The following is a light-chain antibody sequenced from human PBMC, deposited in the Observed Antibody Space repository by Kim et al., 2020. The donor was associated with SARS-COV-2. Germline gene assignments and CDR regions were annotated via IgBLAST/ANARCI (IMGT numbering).Light chain of an antibody. CDR3: KQYERTQRT. CDR1: QSVTRSY. V-gene: IGKV3-20*01. J-gene: IGKJ1*01. Sequence: PGERATHCCRASQSVTRSYVDGYQQKQGQATRLRNFGENSRATGIPDRLRGRGSGKEFTLTIRRLEPEDFATYDGKQYERTQRTLGQGRKVDIK. CDR2: GEN.